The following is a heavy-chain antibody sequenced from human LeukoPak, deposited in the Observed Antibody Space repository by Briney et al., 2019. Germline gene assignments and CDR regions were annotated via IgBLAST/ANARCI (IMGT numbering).Heavy chain of an antibody. CDR2: IYYSGST. J-gene: IGHJ4*02. CDR1: GGSISSSSYY. Sequence: SETLSLTCTVSGGSISSSSYYWSWIRQPPGKGLEWIGYIYYSGSTNYNPSLKSRVTISVDTSKNQFSLKLSSVTAADTAVYYCARSGGRGYCSSTSCYGPFDYWGQGTLVTVSS. D-gene: IGHD2-2*01. CDR3: ARSGGRGYCSSTSCYGPFDY. V-gene: IGHV4-61*01.